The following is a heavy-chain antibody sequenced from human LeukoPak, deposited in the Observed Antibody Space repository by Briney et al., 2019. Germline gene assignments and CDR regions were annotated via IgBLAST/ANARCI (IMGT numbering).Heavy chain of an antibody. Sequence: GGSLRLSCAASGLPISSYSMHWVRQAPGKGLEWASYIPSSGSTKYYADSVKGRFTISRDNAKNSLYLQMNSLRDEDTAVYYCACGGKILDYWGQGTPVTVSS. J-gene: IGHJ4*02. V-gene: IGHV3-48*02. CDR3: ACGGKILDY. D-gene: IGHD4-23*01. CDR1: GLPISSYS. CDR2: IPSSGSTK.